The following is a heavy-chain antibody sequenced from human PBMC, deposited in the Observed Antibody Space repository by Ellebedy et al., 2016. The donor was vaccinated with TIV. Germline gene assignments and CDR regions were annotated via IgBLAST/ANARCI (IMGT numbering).Heavy chain of an antibody. D-gene: IGHD3-10*02. CDR3: AREMLTGYYYYMDV. CDR2: ISFDGRNK. J-gene: IGHJ6*03. Sequence: GGSLRLSXAASGFSFSNYAMNWVRQAPGKGLEWVTLISFDGRNKNYADSVKGRFTVSRDRSKSTVYLQMNSLRAEDTAVYYCAREMLTGYYYYMDVWGKGTTVTVSS. CDR1: GFSFSNYA. V-gene: IGHV3-30*04.